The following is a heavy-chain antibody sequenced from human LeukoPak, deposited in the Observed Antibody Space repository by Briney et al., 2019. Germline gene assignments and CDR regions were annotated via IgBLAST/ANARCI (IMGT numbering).Heavy chain of an antibody. V-gene: IGHV1-46*01. CDR1: GYTHTNYY. D-gene: IGHD3-10*01. CDR3: ARGHTIGVARGVMFDP. J-gene: IGHJ5*02. Sequence: ASVKVSCKASGYTHTNYYMHWVRQAPGQGLEWMGLINTSGGSTAYAQKFQGRVSMTRDTSTGTVFMELTNLRSEDTAVYSCARGHTIGVARGVMFDPWGQGTLVTVSS. CDR2: INTSGGST.